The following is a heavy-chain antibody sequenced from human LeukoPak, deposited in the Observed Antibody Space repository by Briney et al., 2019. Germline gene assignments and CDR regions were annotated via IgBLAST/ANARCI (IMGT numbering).Heavy chain of an antibody. Sequence: SETLSLTCTVSGGSISSYYWSWIRQPPEKGLEWLGCIYDSGSTIYNTSLKSRVTISVDTSKKQVSLKLSSVTAADTAVYYCASGINMIEVLGYWGQGTLVTVSS. D-gene: IGHD3-22*01. V-gene: IGHV4-59*12. CDR2: IYDSGST. J-gene: IGHJ4*02. CDR3: ASGINMIEVLGY. CDR1: GGSISSYY.